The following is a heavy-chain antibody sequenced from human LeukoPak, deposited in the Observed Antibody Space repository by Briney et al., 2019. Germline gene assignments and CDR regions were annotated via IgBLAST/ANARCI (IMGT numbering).Heavy chain of an antibody. CDR1: GYTFTSFG. D-gene: IGHD1-26*01. CDR2: ISNFDAKT. V-gene: IGHV1-18*04. CDR3: ATGVRMVGALDY. J-gene: IGHJ4*02. Sequence: ASVKVSCKASGYTFTSFGITWVRQAPGQGLEWIGWISNFDAKTNYAQKFDGRVTMTTDSSTSTAYLELIRLKSDDTAVYYCATGVRMVGALDYWGQGTLVTVSS.